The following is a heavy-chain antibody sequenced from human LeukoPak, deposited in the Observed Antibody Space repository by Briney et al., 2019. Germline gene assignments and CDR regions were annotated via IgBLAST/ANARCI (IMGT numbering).Heavy chain of an antibody. D-gene: IGHD3-10*01. CDR2: IYYSGST. V-gene: IGHV4-59*01. CDR1: GGSISSYY. Sequence: SETLSLTCSVSGGSISSYYWSWIRQPPGKGLEWIGYIYYSGSTNYNPSLKSRVTISVDTSKNQFSLKLSSVTAADTAVYYCARGVNFRGSRPCYFDYWGQGTLVTVSS. J-gene: IGHJ4*02. CDR3: ARGVNFRGSRPCYFDY.